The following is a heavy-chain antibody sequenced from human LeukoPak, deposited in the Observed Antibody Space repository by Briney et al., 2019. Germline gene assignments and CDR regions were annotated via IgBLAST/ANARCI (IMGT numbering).Heavy chain of an antibody. D-gene: IGHD4-17*01. CDR3: ARPTTVATISADAFDI. Sequence: GGSLRLSCAASGFTFSDYTMNWVRQAPGKGLEWVSSISSGGTYKYYADSVKGRFTISRDNAQNSLYLQMNSLRAEDSSVYYCARPTTVATISADAFDIWGQGIMVTVSS. J-gene: IGHJ3*02. CDR2: ISSGGTYK. V-gene: IGHV3-21*01. CDR1: GFTFSDYT.